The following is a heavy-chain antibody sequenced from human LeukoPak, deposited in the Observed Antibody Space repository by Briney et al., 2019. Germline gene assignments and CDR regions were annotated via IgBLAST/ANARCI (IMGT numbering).Heavy chain of an antibody. CDR3: ARLTGTLAPPDIFGLDV. Sequence: GEPLKISCKASGYDFRSYWIVWVRQMPGHGLECLGIIYPDDSDARYSPSHQGQVTISVDNSVNTAYLQWGGLTASDTAIYYCARLTGTLAPPDIFGLDVWGQGTSVIVSS. CDR1: GYDFRSYW. J-gene: IGHJ6*02. V-gene: IGHV5-51*01. D-gene: IGHD4-11*01. CDR2: IYPDDSDA.